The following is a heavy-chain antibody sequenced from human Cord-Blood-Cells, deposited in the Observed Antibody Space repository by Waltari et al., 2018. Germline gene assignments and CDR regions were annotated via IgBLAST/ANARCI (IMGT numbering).Heavy chain of an antibody. D-gene: IGHD3-3*01. CDR1: GFTFSGYA. J-gene: IGHJ6*03. CDR3: ARSLEGDMDV. CDR2: ISYDGSNK. Sequence: QVQLVESGGGVVQPGRSLRLYCAASGFTFSGYAIHVVRQAPGKGLEWVAVISYDGSNKYYADSVKGRFTISRDNSKNTLYLQMNSLRAEDTAVYYCARSLEGDMDVWGKGTTVTVSS. V-gene: IGHV3-30*04.